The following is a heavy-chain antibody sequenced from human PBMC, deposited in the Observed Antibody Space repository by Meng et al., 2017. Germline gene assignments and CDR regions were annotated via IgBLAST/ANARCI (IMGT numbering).Heavy chain of an antibody. J-gene: IGHJ4*02. D-gene: IGHD6-19*01. CDR2: IIPIFGTA. CDR1: GGTFSSYA. CDR3: HSGWYQAGDDY. Sequence: QVQLGQFGAEGKKPGSSVKVSCKASGGTFSSYAISWVRQAPGQGREWMGGIIPIFGTANYAQKFQGRVTITADKSTSTAYMELSSLRSEDTAVYYCHSGWYQAGDDYWGQGTLVTVSS. V-gene: IGHV1-69*06.